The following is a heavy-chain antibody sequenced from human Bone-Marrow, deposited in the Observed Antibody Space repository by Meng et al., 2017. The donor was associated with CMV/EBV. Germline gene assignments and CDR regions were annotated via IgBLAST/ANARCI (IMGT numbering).Heavy chain of an antibody. J-gene: IGHJ5*02. Sequence: ASVKVSCKASGYTFTSYDINWVRQATGQGLEWMGWMNPNSGNTGYAQKFQGSVTMNRNTSISTAHMELSSLRSEDTAVYYCARGQLYGSSTSCSNWFDPWGQGTLVTVSS. V-gene: IGHV1-8*01. CDR1: GYTFTSYD. CDR2: MNPNSGNT. CDR3: ARGQLYGSSTSCSNWFDP. D-gene: IGHD2-2*01.